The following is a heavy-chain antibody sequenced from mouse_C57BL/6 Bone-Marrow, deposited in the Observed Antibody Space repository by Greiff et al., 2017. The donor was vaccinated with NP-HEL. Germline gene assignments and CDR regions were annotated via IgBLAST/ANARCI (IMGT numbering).Heavy chain of an antibody. CDR1: GYTFTSYW. V-gene: IGHV1-74*01. Sequence: VQLQQPGAELVKPGALVKVSCKASGYTFTSYWMHWVKQRPGQGLEWIGRIYPSDSDTNFNQKFKGKAPLTVDKSSMTAYMQLSSLTSEDSAVYYCAIRGSNDRVFDYWGQGTTLTVSS. CDR3: AIRGSNDRVFDY. CDR2: IYPSDSDT. D-gene: IGHD2-12*01. J-gene: IGHJ2*01.